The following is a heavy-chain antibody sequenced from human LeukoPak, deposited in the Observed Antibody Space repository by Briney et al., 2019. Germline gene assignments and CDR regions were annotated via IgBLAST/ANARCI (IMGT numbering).Heavy chain of an antibody. J-gene: IGHJ3*02. CDR1: GFTFSDYY. D-gene: IGHD5-24*01. CDR3: ARDSLGDGYNLAFDI. V-gene: IGHV3-11*05. CDR2: ISSSSSYT. Sequence: GGSLRLSCAASGFTFSDYYMSWIRQAPGKGLEWVSYISSSSSYTNYADSVKGRFTISRDNAKNSLYLPMNSLRAEDTAVYYCARDSLGDGYNLAFDIWGQGTMVTVSS.